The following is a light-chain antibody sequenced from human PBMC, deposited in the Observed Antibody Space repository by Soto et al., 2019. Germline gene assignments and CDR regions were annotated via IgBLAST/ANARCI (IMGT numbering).Light chain of an antibody. CDR3: CSYAGSSTLGV. Sequence: QSVLTQPASVSGSPGQSITISCTGTSSDVGSYNLVSWYQQHPGKAPKFMIYEVSKRPSGVSNRFSGSKSGNTASLTISGRQAEDEADYYCCSYAGSSTLGVFGGGTKVTVL. CDR2: EVS. V-gene: IGLV2-23*02. CDR1: SSDVGSYNL. J-gene: IGLJ3*02.